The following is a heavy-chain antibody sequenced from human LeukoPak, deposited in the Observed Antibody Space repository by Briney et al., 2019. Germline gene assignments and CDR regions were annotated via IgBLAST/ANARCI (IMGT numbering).Heavy chain of an antibody. CDR1: GGSISSGSYY. J-gene: IGHJ3*02. V-gene: IGHV4-61*02. CDR2: IYTSGST. D-gene: IGHD3-22*01. Sequence: SETLSLTCTVSGGSISSGSYYWSWIRQPAGKGLEWLGRIYTSGSTNYNPSLESRVTISVDTSKNQFSLKLSSVTAADTAVYYCARVAYYYDSSGYYDAFDIWGQGTMVTVSS. CDR3: ARVAYYYDSSGYYDAFDI.